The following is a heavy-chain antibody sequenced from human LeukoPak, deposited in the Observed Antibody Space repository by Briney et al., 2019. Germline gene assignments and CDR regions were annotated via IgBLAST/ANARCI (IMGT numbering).Heavy chain of an antibody. CDR1: GFIFSSYW. V-gene: IGHV3-7*01. J-gene: IGHJ4*02. CDR2: IKQDGSEK. Sequence: GGSLRLSCAASGFIFSSYWMSWVRQAPGKGLEWVANIKQDGSEKYYVDSVKGRFTISRDNAKNSLYLQMNSLRAEDTAVYYCAREQTTTVTTGGYYFDYWGQGTLVTVSS. D-gene: IGHD4-17*01. CDR3: AREQTTTVTTGGYYFDY.